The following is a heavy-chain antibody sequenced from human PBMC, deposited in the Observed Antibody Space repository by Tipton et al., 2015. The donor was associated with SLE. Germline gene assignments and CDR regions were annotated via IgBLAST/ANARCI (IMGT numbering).Heavy chain of an antibody. D-gene: IGHD3-22*01. Sequence: TLSLTCAVYGGSFSCYYWTWIRKPPGKGLEWIGEINHSGSTNYNPSLKSRVTISVDTSKNQFSLKLSSVTAADTAVYYCASWHSTDRGYPQRYWCQGTLVNVSS. CDR2: INHSGST. V-gene: IGHV4-34*01. CDR1: GGSFSCYY. CDR3: ASWHSTDRGYPQRY. J-gene: IGHJ4*02.